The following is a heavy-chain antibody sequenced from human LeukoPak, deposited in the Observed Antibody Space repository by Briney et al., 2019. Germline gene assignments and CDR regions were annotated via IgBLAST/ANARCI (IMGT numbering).Heavy chain of an antibody. CDR1: GFILSTYN. V-gene: IGHV3-48*01. D-gene: IGHD1-26*01. J-gene: IGHJ3*02. CDR3: ARGRGRRGAYVFDI. Sequence: GGSLRLSCGASGFILSTYNINWVRQVPGKGLEWVSYISSSGSTIYYADSVKGRFTISRDSSKNTVDLQMNSLRAEDTAIYYCARGRGRRGAYVFDIWGQGTRVTVSS. CDR2: ISSSGSTI.